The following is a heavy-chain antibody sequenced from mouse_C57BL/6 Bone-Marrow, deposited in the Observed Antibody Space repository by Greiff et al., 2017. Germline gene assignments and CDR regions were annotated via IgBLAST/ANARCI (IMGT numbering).Heavy chain of an antibody. CDR1: GYTFTDYY. J-gene: IGHJ3*01. CDR3: AREYYYGSSYGFAY. D-gene: IGHD1-1*01. CDR2: INPYNGGT. V-gene: IGHV1-19*01. Sequence: LQQSGPVLVKPGASVKMSCKASGYTFTDYYMNWVKQSHGKSLEWIGVINPYNGGTSYNQKFKGKATLTVDKSSSTAYMELNSLTSEDSAVYYCAREYYYGSSYGFAYWGQGTLVTVSA.